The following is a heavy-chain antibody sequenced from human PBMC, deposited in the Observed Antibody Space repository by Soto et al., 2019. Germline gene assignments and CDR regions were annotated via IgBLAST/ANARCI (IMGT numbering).Heavy chain of an antibody. V-gene: IGHV4-39*01. CDR1: SGSITSSRYY. J-gene: IGHJ4*02. D-gene: IGHD1-26*01. Sequence: PSETLSLTCTVSSGSITSSRYYWGWIRQSPGKGLEWIGSIYYIGTTYYSPSLKSRVTISVDTSKNQFSLKLSSVTAADTAVYYCARHLDNGTYLFDYWGQRALVTVSS. CDR3: ARHLDNGTYLFDY. CDR2: IYYIGTT.